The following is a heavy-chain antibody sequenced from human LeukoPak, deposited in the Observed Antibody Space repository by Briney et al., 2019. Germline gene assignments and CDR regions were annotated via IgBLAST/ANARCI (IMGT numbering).Heavy chain of an antibody. J-gene: IGHJ4*02. V-gene: IGHV1-69*13. CDR3: ARDHLYGSGSYYTFDY. D-gene: IGHD3-10*01. CDR2: IIPIFGTA. CDR1: GYTFTSYG. Sequence: SVKVSCKASGYTFTSYGISWVRQAPGQGLEWMGGIIPIFGTANYAQKFQGRVTITADESTSTAYMELSSLRSEDTAVYYCARDHLYGSGSYYTFDYWGQGTLVTVSS.